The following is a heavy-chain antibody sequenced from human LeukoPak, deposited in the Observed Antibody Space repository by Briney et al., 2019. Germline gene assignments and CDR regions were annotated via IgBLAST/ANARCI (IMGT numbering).Heavy chain of an antibody. V-gene: IGHV4-59*08. CDR2: IYYSGST. CDR3: ARLGRDVAAARFVAFDI. D-gene: IGHD6-13*01. Sequence: PGGSLRLSCAASGFTFSSYAMSWIRQPPGKGLEWIGYIYYSGSTNYNPSLKSRVTISVDTSKNQFSLKLSSVTAADTAVYYCARLGRDVAAARFVAFDIWGQGTMVTVSS. J-gene: IGHJ3*02. CDR1: GFTFSSYA.